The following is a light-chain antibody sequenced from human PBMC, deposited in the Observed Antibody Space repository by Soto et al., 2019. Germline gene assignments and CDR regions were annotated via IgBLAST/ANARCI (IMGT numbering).Light chain of an antibody. J-gene: IGKJ3*01. V-gene: IGKV3D-20*01. Sequence: EIVLTQSPATLSLSPGERATLSCGASQSVSRNYVAWYQQKPGLAPSLVMYAASTRATGIPDRFSGSGSGTDFTLTISRLDPEDLAVYFCQQYDRSPFTFGPGTKVDI. CDR1: QSVSRNY. CDR3: QQYDRSPFT. CDR2: AAS.